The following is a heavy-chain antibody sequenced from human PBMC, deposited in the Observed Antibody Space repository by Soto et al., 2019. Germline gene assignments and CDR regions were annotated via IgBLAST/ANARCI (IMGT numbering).Heavy chain of an antibody. CDR1: GFTFSSYG. V-gene: IGHV3-33*01. Sequence: GGSLRLSCAASGFTFSSYGMHWVRQAPGKGLEWVAVIWYDGSNKYYADSVKGRFTISRDNSKNTLYLQMNSLRAEDTAVYYCASTTTLGYCSGGSCLGSLDYWGQGTLVTVSS. D-gene: IGHD2-15*01. CDR2: IWYDGSNK. J-gene: IGHJ4*02. CDR3: ASTTTLGYCSGGSCLGSLDY.